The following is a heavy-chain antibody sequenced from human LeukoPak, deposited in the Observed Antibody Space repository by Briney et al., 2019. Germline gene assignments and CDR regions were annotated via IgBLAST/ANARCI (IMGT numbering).Heavy chain of an antibody. CDR1: GGSISSYY. J-gene: IGHJ4*02. CDR3: ARFGYYYDSSGYYEKYYFDY. Sequence: PSETLSLTCTVSGGSISSYYWGWIRQPPGKGLEWIGSIYHSGSTYYNLSLKSRVTISVDTSTNEFSLKLRSVTAADTAVYFCARFGYYYDSSGYYEKYYFDYWGQGTLVTVSS. CDR2: IYHSGST. D-gene: IGHD3-22*01. V-gene: IGHV4-38-2*02.